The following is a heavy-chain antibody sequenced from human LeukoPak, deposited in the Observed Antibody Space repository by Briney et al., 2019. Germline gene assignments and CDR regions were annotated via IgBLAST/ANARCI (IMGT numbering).Heavy chain of an antibody. CDR3: AKKYFCDSSAYYGMDV. CDR1: GFTFSSYA. Sequence: GGSLRLSCAASGFTFSSYAMSWVRQAPGKGLEWVSGVSGSGGSTYYADSVKGRFTISRDNSKNTLYLQMNSLRAEDTAVYYCAKKYFCDSSAYYGMDVWGQGTTVTVSS. J-gene: IGHJ6*02. CDR2: VSGSGGST. V-gene: IGHV3-23*01. D-gene: IGHD3-22*01.